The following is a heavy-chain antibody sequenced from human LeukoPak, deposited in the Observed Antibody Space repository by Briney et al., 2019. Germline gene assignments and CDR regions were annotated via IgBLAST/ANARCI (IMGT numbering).Heavy chain of an antibody. CDR1: GFTFGNSW. CDR3: VTLTSVVSEHAFDM. CDR2: INADGSTA. J-gene: IGHJ3*02. Sequence: GGSLRLSCAASGFTFGNSWVHWVRQAPGKGLVWVSLINADGSTATYADSVKGRFTISRDNAKNTVSLQMNSLSAEDTAVYYCVTLTSVVSEHAFDMWGQGTMVAVSS. V-gene: IGHV3-74*01. D-gene: IGHD4-23*01.